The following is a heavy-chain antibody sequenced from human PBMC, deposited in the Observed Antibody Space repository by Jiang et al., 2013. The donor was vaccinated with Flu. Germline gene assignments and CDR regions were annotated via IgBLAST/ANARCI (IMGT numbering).Heavy chain of an antibody. V-gene: IGHV4-39*01. D-gene: IGHD3-10*01. CDR3: ARHDYYGSGSFP. Sequence: GLVKPSETLSLTCTVSGGSISSSSYYWGWIRQPPGKGLEWIGSIYYSGSTYYNPSLKSRVTISVDTSKNQFSLKLSSVTAADTAVYYCARHDYYGSGSFPWGQGTLVTVSS. J-gene: IGHJ4*02. CDR1: GGSISSSSYY. CDR2: IYYSGST.